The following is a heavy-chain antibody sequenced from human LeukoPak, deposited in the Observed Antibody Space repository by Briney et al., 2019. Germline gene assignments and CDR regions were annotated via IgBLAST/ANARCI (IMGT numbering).Heavy chain of an antibody. CDR1: GYTFTSYD. V-gene: IGHV1-8*01. J-gene: IGHJ4*02. CDR3: ARAFRNRVSPNY. Sequence: APVKVSCKASGYTFTSYDINWVRQAPGHGLEWMGWMNPNSGNTGYAQKFQGRVTMTRNTSISTAYMELSSLRSEDTAVYYCARAFRNRVSPNYWGQGTLVTVSS. CDR2: MNPNSGNT. D-gene: IGHD6-13*01.